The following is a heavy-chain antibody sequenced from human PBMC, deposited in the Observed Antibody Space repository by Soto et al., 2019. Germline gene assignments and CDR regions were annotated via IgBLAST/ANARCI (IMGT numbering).Heavy chain of an antibody. V-gene: IGHV3-30*18. J-gene: IGHJ6*02. CDR3: AKDLDYYYGMDF. CDR2: ISYDGSNK. Sequence: QVQLVESGGGVVQPGRSLRLSCAASGFTFSSYGMHWVRQAPGKGLEWVAVISYDGSNKYYADSVKGRITISRDNSKNTLYLPMNSLRAEDTAVYYCAKDLDYYYGMDFWGQGTTVTVSS. CDR1: GFTFSSYG.